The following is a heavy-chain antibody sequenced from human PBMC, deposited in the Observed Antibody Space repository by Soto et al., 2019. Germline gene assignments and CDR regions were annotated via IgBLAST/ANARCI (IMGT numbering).Heavy chain of an antibody. Sequence: TSETLSLTCAVSGGSISSGGYSWSWIRQPPGKGLEWIGYIYHSGSTYYNPSLKSRVTISVDRSKNQSSLKLSSVTAADTAVYDCARVGYGSGTWRFDPWGQGTLVTVSS. D-gene: IGHD3-10*01. CDR1: GGSISSGGYS. V-gene: IGHV4-30-2*01. CDR2: IYHSGST. CDR3: ARVGYGSGTWRFDP. J-gene: IGHJ5*02.